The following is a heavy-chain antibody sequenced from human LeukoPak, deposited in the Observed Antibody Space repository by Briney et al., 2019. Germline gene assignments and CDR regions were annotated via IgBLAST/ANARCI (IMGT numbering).Heavy chain of an antibody. Sequence: SGGSLRLSCEASGFTFNTYVMHWVRQAPGKGLEYVSGINVNGGRTYYADSVKGRFTVSRDNSKNTLYLQMGNLRVDDMAVYFCARATSMIVAAPDYWGQGAPVTISS. J-gene: IGHJ4*02. V-gene: IGHV3-64*02. D-gene: IGHD2/OR15-2a*01. CDR1: GFTFNTYV. CDR3: ARATSMIVAAPDY. CDR2: INVNGGRT.